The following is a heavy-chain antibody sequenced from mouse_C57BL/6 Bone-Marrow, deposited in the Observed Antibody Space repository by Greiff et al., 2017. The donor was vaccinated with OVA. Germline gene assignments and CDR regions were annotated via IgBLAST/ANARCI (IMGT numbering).Heavy chain of an antibody. J-gene: IGHJ2*01. CDR1: GYTFTSYW. Sequence: QVQLQQPGAELVKPGASVKLSCKASGYTFTSYWMHWVKQRPGQGLEWIGMIHPNSGSTNYNEKFKSKATLTVDKSSSTAYMQLSSLTSEDAAVYYCARKDYGNYGDYWGQGTTLTVSS. CDR3: ARKDYGNYGDY. D-gene: IGHD2-1*01. V-gene: IGHV1-64*01. CDR2: IHPNSGST.